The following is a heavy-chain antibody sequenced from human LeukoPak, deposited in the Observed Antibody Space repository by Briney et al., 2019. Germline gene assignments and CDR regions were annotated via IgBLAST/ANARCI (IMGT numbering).Heavy chain of an antibody. CDR3: ARGVEPLAANTLAY. J-gene: IGHJ4*02. CDR1: GFTVITND. V-gene: IGHV3-53*01. D-gene: IGHD1-14*01. Sequence: GGCLRLSCAASGFTVITNDMTWVRQAPGKGLEWVSVLYSDGNTKYADSVQGRFTISRDNSKNTLYLEMNSLSPDDTAVYYCARGVEPLAANTLAYWGQGTLVSVS. CDR2: LYSDGNT.